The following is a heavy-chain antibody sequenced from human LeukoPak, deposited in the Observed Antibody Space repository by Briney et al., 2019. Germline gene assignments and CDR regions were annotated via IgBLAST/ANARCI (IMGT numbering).Heavy chain of an antibody. J-gene: IGHJ3*02. CDR3: ARVRLSGTYLDAFDI. D-gene: IGHD1-26*01. V-gene: IGHV4-59*02. Sequence: SETLPLTCAVSGGSVSSYYWSWIRQPPGKGLEWIGYIYYSGSTNYNPSLKSRVTISVDTSKNQFSLKLNSITTADTAVYYCARVRLSGTYLDAFDIWGQGTMVTVSS. CDR2: IYYSGST. CDR1: GGSVSSYY.